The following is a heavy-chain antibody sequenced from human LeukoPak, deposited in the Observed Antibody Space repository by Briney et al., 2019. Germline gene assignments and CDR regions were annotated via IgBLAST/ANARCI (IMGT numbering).Heavy chain of an antibody. CDR2: ITGAGSST. Sequence: GGSLRLSCAASGFTFSSYAMHWVRQAPGKGLEWVSSITGAGSSTKYADSVNGRFTISRDNSKNTVSLQMTGLRAEDTAVYYCARKVAVAMDLDYWGQGTLVTVSS. D-gene: IGHD5-18*01. V-gene: IGHV3-23*01. CDR1: GFTFSSYA. J-gene: IGHJ4*02. CDR3: ARKVAVAMDLDY.